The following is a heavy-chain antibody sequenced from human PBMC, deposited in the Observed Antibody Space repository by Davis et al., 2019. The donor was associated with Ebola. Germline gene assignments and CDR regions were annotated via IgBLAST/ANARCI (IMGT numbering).Heavy chain of an antibody. J-gene: IGHJ4*02. D-gene: IGHD3-22*01. V-gene: IGHV1-46*01. CDR3: ARGRGHYESSGGDF. CDR1: GYTFTSYG. CDR2: INTSGGST. Sequence: ASVKVSCKASGYTFTSYGISWVRQAPGQGLEWMGIINTSGGSTTYAQKFQGRVTMTRDTSTRTVYMELSSLRSEDTAVYFCARGRGHYESSGGDFWGQGTLVTVSS.